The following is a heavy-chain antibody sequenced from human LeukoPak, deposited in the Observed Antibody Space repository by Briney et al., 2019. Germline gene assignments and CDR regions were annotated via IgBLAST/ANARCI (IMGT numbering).Heavy chain of an antibody. Sequence: GESLKISCKGSGYSFTSYWIGWVRQMPGKGLEWMGIIYPGDSDTRYSPSFQGQVTISADKSISTAYLQWSSLRASDTAMYYCARRPYSNSDITAHNWFDPWGQGTLVTVSS. V-gene: IGHV5-51*01. CDR1: GYSFTSYW. CDR2: IYPGDSDT. D-gene: IGHD6-6*01. J-gene: IGHJ5*02. CDR3: ARRPYSNSDITAHNWFDP.